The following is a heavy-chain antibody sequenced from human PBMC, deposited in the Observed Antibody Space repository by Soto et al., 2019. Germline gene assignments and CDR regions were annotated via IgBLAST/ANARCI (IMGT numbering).Heavy chain of an antibody. CDR1: GYTFRNYG. CDR3: AKEEDSQALDF. CDR2: ISPFNGNI. Sequence: ASVKVSCKASGYTFRNYGISWVRQAPGQGLEWMGWISPFNGNIKFGQKFQGRVTMTTDTSTSIAYMELTSLRSDDTAVYYCAKEEDSQALDFWGQGTLVTVSS. V-gene: IGHV1-18*01. J-gene: IGHJ4*02.